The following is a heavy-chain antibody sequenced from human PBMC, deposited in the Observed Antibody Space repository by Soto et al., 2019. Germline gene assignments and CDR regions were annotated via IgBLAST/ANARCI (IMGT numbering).Heavy chain of an antibody. J-gene: IGHJ4*02. CDR3: ARDPGAQWLEYYFDY. V-gene: IGHV1-18*01. CDR1: GGTFSSYG. D-gene: IGHD6-19*01. CDR2: ISAYNGNT. Sequence: ASVKVSCKASGGTFSSYGSSWVRQAPGQGLEWMGWISAYNGNTNYAQKLQGRVTMTTDTSTSTAYMELRSLRSDDTAVYYCARDPGAQWLEYYFDYWGQGTLVTVSS.